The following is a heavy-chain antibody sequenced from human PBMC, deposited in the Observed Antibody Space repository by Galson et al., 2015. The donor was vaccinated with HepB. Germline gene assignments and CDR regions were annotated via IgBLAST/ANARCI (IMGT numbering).Heavy chain of an antibody. Sequence: SLRLSCAASGFTFSNNWMHWVRQAPGKGLVWVPRINSDGDRITYADSVKGRFTISRNNAKNTLYLQMNSLRAEDTAVYYCAGGYDYVDYWGQGTLVTVSS. J-gene: IGHJ4*02. CDR3: AGGYDYVDY. CDR1: GFTFSNNW. CDR2: INSDGDRI. D-gene: IGHD3-16*01. V-gene: IGHV3-74*01.